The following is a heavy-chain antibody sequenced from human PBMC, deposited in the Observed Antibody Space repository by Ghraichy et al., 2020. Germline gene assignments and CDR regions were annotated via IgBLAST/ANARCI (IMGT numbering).Heavy chain of an antibody. V-gene: IGHV3-11*01. CDR1: GFTFTDYY. D-gene: IGHD5-12*01. Sequence: LSLTCAASGFTFTDYYMSWVRQAPGKGLEWVSYISGSGTTINYADSVKGRFTMSRDNAKNSLSLQMNSLRAEDTAVYYCVRDSAYSGYDWGQGTLVTVSS. J-gene: IGHJ4*02. CDR3: VRDSAYSGYD. CDR2: ISGSGTTI.